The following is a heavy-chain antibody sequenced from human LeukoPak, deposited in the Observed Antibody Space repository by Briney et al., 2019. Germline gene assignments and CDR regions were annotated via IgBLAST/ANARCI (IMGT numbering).Heavy chain of an antibody. CDR1: GSTFTSYD. J-gene: IGHJ6*02. V-gene: IGHV1-18*01. D-gene: IGHD3-10*01. CDR2: VSAYNGNT. Sequence: GASVKVSCKASGSTFTSYDISWVRQAPGQGLEWMGRVSAYNGNTNYAHKFQGRVTMTTDTSTSTAYMELRSLRSDDTGVFHCARAAPMARGYYGMDVWGQGTAVTVSS. CDR3: ARAAPMARGYYGMDV.